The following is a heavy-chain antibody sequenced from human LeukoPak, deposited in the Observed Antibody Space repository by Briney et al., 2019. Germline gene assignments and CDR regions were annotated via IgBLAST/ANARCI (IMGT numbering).Heavy chain of an antibody. D-gene: IGHD4-11*01. V-gene: IGHV4-61*01. Sequence: SETLSLTCAVSGGSVNSGSYFWSWIRQPPGKGLEWIGYIQNSARTNYNPSLESRVTISVVSSKDQFSLRLSSVTAADTAVYYCATDYSNFYGMDVWGQGTTVTVSS. CDR2: IQNSART. CDR1: GGSVNSGSYF. CDR3: ATDYSNFYGMDV. J-gene: IGHJ6*02.